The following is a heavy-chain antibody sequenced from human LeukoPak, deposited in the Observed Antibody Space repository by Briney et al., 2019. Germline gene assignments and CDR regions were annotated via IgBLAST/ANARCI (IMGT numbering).Heavy chain of an antibody. Sequence: GGSLRLSCAASGFTFSSYGMHWVRQAPGKGLEWVAVISYDGSNKYYADSVKGRFTISRDNSKNTLYLQMNSLRAEDTAVYYCAKDQTVVVPAAMYPYYYGMDVWGKGTTVTVSS. J-gene: IGHJ6*04. CDR3: AKDQTVVVPAAMYPYYYGMDV. CDR2: ISYDGSNK. CDR1: GFTFSSYG. V-gene: IGHV3-30*18. D-gene: IGHD2-2*01.